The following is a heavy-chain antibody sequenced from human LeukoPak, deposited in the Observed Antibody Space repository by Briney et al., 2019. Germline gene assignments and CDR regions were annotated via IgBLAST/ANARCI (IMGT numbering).Heavy chain of an antibody. CDR3: ARGGRSAIDH. Sequence: SETLSLTCAVYGGSFSGYYWSWIRQPPGKGLEWIGEINHSGSTNYNPSLKSRVTISVDTSKNQFSLKLSSVTAADTAVYYCARGGRSAIDHWGQGTLVTVSS. CDR2: INHSGST. V-gene: IGHV4-34*01. CDR1: GGSFSGYY. J-gene: IGHJ4*02.